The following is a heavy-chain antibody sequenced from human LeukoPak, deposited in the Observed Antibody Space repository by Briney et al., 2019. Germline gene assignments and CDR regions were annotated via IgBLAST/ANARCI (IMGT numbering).Heavy chain of an antibody. CDR3: ARGDYDFWSGYYKGTIFDY. Sequence: ASVKVSCKASGYTFTSYDINWVRQATGQGLEWMGRMNPNSGNTGYAQKFQGRVTMTRNTSISTAYMELSSLRSEDTAVYYCARGDYDFWSGYYKGTIFDYWGQGTLVTVSS. V-gene: IGHV1-8*01. CDR1: GYTFTSYD. CDR2: MNPNSGNT. D-gene: IGHD3-3*01. J-gene: IGHJ4*02.